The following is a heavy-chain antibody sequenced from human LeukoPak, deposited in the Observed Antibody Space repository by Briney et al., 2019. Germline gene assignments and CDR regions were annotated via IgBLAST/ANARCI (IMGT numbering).Heavy chain of an antibody. J-gene: IGHJ4*02. CDR2: ISYDGSNK. Sequence: PGRSLRLSCAASGFTFSSYAMHWVRQDPGKGLEWVAVISYDGSNKYYADSVKGRFTISRDNSKNTLYLQMNSLRAEDTAVYYCASSSGSYSSIETFDYWGQGTLVTVSS. CDR3: ASSSGSYSSIETFDY. D-gene: IGHD1-26*01. V-gene: IGHV3-30*04. CDR1: GFTFSSYA.